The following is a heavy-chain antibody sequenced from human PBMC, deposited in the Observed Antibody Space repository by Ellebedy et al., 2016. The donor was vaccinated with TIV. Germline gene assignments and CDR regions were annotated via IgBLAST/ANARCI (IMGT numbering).Heavy chain of an antibody. CDR2: INTDGSST. V-gene: IGHV3-74*01. Sequence: GESLKISCAASGFTLSTYWMHWVRQAPGKGLMWVSRINTDGSSTGYADSVKGRFTISRVNAKNTLYLQMNGLRAEDTAVYYCARDIPQRPNPARFDPWGQGTLVTVSS. CDR1: GFTLSTYW. D-gene: IGHD1-1*01. J-gene: IGHJ5*02. CDR3: ARDIPQRPNPARFDP.